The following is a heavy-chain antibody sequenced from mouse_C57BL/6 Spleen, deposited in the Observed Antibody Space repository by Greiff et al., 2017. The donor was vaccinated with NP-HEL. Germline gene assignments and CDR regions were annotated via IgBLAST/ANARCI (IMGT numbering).Heavy chain of an antibody. CDR2: SRNKANDYTT. CDR1: GFTFSDFY. Sequence: EVKLVESGGGLVQSGRSLRLSCATSGFTFSDFYMEWVRQAPGKGLEWIAASRNKANDYTTEYSASVKGRFIVSRDTSQSILYLQMNALRAEDTAIYYCARKDYDGDYFDYWGQGTTLTVSS. CDR3: ARKDYDGDYFDY. V-gene: IGHV7-1*01. D-gene: IGHD2-4*01. J-gene: IGHJ2*01.